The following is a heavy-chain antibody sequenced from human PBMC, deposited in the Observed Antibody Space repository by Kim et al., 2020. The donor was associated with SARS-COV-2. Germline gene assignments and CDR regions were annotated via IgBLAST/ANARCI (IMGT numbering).Heavy chain of an antibody. CDR1: GGSISSGGYY. V-gene: IGHV4-31*03. Sequence: SETLSLTCTVSGGSISSGGYYWSWIRQHPGKGLEWIGYIYYSGSPYYNPSLKSRVTISVDTSKNQFSLKLSSVTAADTAVYYCARVGADSNNAWFDPWGQGALVTVSS. J-gene: IGHJ5*02. CDR2: IYYSGSP. CDR3: ARVGADSNNAWFDP. D-gene: IGHD4-4*01.